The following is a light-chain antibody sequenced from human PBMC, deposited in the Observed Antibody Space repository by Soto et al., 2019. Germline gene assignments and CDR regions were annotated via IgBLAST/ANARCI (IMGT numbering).Light chain of an antibody. Sequence: QSALTQPPSASGSPGQSVTISCTGTSSDVGGYNYVSWYQQHPGKAPKLMIYEVIKRPSGVPDRFSGSKSGNTASLTVSGLQAEDEADYYCSSYAGSNFYVFGTGTQLTVL. CDR2: EVI. CDR3: SSYAGSNFYV. V-gene: IGLV2-8*01. J-gene: IGLJ1*01. CDR1: SSDVGGYNY.